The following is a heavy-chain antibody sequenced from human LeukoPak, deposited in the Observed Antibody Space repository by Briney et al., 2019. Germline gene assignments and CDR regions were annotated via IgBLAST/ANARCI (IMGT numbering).Heavy chain of an antibody. V-gene: IGHV3-30*18. J-gene: IGHJ4*02. CDR1: GFTFSSYG. CDR3: AKDQGLWYSSGCFDY. Sequence: GGSLRLSCAASGFTFSSYGMHWVRQAPGKGLEWVAVISYDGSNKYYADSVKGRFTISRDNSKNTLYLQMNSLRAEDTAVYYCAKDQGLWYSSGCFDYWGQGTLVTVSS. CDR2: ISYDGSNK. D-gene: IGHD6-19*01.